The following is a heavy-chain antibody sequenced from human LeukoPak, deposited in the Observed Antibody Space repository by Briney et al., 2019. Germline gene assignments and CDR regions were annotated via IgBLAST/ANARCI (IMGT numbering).Heavy chain of an antibody. CDR2: IWYDGSNK. Sequence: GGSLRLSCAVSAFTFSSYGMHWVRQAPGKGLECVAVIWYDGSNKYYADSVKGRFTISRDNSKNTLYLQMNSLRTEDTAVYYCARDQAYFDYWGQGTLVTVSS. CDR1: AFTFSSYG. V-gene: IGHV3-33*01. J-gene: IGHJ4*02. CDR3: ARDQAYFDY.